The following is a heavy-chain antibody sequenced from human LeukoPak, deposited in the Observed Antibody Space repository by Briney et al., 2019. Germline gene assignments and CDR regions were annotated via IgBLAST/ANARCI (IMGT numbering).Heavy chain of an antibody. CDR3: AGGLKLTVTNVLEFDY. CDR1: PGSFSAHY. V-gene: IGHV4-34*01. D-gene: IGHD4-17*01. Sequence: PSETLSLTCTVYPGSFSAHYWSWIRQPPGKGLEWIGEINHSGGTNYNPSLKSRVTISLDTSKNQFSLKLSSVTAADTAIYYCAGGLKLTVTNVLEFDYWGQGSLVTVSS. J-gene: IGHJ4*02. CDR2: INHSGGT.